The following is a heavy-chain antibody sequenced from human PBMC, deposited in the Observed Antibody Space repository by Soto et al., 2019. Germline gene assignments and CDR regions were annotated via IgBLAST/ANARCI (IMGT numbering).Heavy chain of an antibody. J-gene: IGHJ4*02. Sequence: EVQLLESGGGLVQPGGSLRLSCAASGFTFSSYAMSWVRQAPGKGLEWVSAISGSGGSTYYADSVKSRFTISRDNSKNTLYLQMNSLRAEDTAVYYCAKDPGGDEAPTVDYWGQGTLVTVSS. CDR3: AKDPGGDEAPTVDY. V-gene: IGHV3-23*01. CDR1: GFTFSSYA. CDR2: ISGSGGST. D-gene: IGHD2-21*02.